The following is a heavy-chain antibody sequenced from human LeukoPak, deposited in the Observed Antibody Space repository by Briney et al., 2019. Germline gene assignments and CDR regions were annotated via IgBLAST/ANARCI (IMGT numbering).Heavy chain of an antibody. J-gene: IGHJ6*03. Sequence: SETLSLTCAVSGVSISSSNSYWGWIRQPPGKGLEWIGSIYYSGNTYYNASLKSRVTISVDTSKNQFSLQLNSVTPEDTAVYYCARETVYYYYMDVWGKGTTVTISS. V-gene: IGHV4-39*07. D-gene: IGHD1-14*01. CDR3: ARETVYYYYMDV. CDR1: GVSISSSNSY. CDR2: IYYSGNT.